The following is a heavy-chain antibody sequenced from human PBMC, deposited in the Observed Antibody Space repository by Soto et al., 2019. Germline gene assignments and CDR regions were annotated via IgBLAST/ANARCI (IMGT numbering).Heavy chain of an antibody. CDR3: ARRDYDFWSGYYNYYYYGMDV. CDR2: IYYSGST. CDR1: GGSISSSGYY. J-gene: IGHJ6*02. V-gene: IGHV4-39*01. Sequence: PSETLSLTCTVSGGSISSSGYYWGWIRQPPGKGLEWIGSIYYSGSTYYNPSLKSRVTISVDTSKNQFSLKLSSVTAADTAVYYCARRDYDFWSGYYNYYYYGMDVWGQGTTVTVSS. D-gene: IGHD3-3*01.